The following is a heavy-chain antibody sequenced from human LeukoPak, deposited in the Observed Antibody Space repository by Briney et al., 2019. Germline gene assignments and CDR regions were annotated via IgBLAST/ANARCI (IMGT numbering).Heavy chain of an antibody. D-gene: IGHD2-15*01. CDR3: ARDRGYCSGGSCYTYYFDY. V-gene: IGHV3-48*02. J-gene: IGHJ4*02. CDR1: GFTFSSYS. Sequence: QSGRSLRLSCAASGFTFSSYSMNWVSQAPRKGLEWISYISLSSGTIYYADSVKGRFTISRDNGKNSLYLQMNSLRDEDTAVYYCARDRGYCSGGSCYTYYFDYWGQGTLVTVSS. CDR2: ISLSSGTI.